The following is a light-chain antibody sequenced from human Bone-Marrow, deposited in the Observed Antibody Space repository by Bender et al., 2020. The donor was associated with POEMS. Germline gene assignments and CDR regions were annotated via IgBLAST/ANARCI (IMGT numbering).Light chain of an antibody. V-gene: IGLV3-21*02. CDR2: DDT. CDR1: NVGSRS. J-gene: IGLJ2*01. Sequence: SSVLTQPPSVSAAPGQTARITCGGSNVGSRSVQWYQQKPGQAPVLVMSDDTTRPSGIPERFSGSKSGTSASLAITGLQSDDEADYFCCSFAGTYTFGGGTKLTVL. CDR3: CSFAGTYT.